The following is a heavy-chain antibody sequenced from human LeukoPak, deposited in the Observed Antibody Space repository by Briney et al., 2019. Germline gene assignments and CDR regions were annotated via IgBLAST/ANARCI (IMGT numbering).Heavy chain of an antibody. CDR3: ARAPISGSYSQYFYMDV. Sequence: GGSLRLSCAASGFTFDDYAMHWVRHAPGKGLEWVSGITWNSDIKAYADAVKGRFTVSRDNAKNSLYLQMNSLRSDDTALYYCARAPISGSYSQYFYMDVWGKGTTVTISS. CDR1: GFTFDDYA. CDR2: ITWNSDIK. J-gene: IGHJ6*03. V-gene: IGHV3-9*01. D-gene: IGHD3-10*01.